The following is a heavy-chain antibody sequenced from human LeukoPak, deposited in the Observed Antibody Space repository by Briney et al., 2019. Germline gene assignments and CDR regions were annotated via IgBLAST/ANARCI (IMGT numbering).Heavy chain of an antibody. D-gene: IGHD2-2*01. V-gene: IGHV3-30*18. CDR1: GFTFNTYG. CDR3: AKAAYCTSTSCHFSGYAQRPLDS. Sequence: GRSPRLSCVASGFTFNTYGMHWVRQAPGKGLEWVAGISKDGSSKDYADSVKGRFTNSRDNSKNTMYLQMNSLRVEDTAVYYCAKAAYCTSTSCHFSGYAQRPLDSWGQGTLVTVSS. CDR2: ISKDGSSK. J-gene: IGHJ4*02.